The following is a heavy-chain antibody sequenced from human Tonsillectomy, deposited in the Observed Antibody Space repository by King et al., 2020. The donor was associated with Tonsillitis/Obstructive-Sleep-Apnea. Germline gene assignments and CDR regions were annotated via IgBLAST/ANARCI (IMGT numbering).Heavy chain of an antibody. CDR1: GFTFGDYS. J-gene: IGHJ6*02. CDR2: IRSKAYGGTT. Sequence: VQLVDSGGGLEQPGRSLRLSCEGSGFTFGDYSMTWVRQAPGRGLEWVGLIRSKAYGGTTEYAASVKGRFTMSRDDSKSTAYLQMNSLKIEDTAVYYCTRTPYVWGSDRYYYGLDVWGQGTTVTASS. CDR3: TRTPYVWGSDRYYYGLDV. D-gene: IGHD3-16*02. V-gene: IGHV3-49*04.